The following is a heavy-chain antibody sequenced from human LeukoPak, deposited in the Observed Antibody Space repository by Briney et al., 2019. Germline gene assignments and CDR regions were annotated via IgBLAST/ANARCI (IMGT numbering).Heavy chain of an antibody. Sequence: ASVKVSCKASGYTFTSYYMHWVRQAPGQGLEWMGIINPSGGSTSYAQKFQGRVTMTRDTSTSTAYMELSSLRSEDTAVYYCARDRPHDDSSGYYYYPQIPTFIDYWGQGTLVTVSS. CDR1: GYTFTSYY. CDR2: INPSGGST. CDR3: ARDRPHDDSSGYYYYPQIPTFIDY. J-gene: IGHJ4*02. V-gene: IGHV1-46*01. D-gene: IGHD3-22*01.